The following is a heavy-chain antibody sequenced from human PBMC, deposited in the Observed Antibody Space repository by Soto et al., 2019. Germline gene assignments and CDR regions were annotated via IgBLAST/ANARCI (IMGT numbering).Heavy chain of an antibody. Sequence: PGGSLRLSCAASGFTFSSYAMSWVRQAPGKGLEWVSAISGSGGSTYYADSVKGRFTISRDNSKNTLYLQMNSLRAEDTAVYYCAKENATIFGVAPDEREMPRWFDPWGQGTLVTVSS. CDR3: AKENATIFGVAPDEREMPRWFDP. D-gene: IGHD3-3*01. V-gene: IGHV3-23*01. CDR1: GFTFSSYA. CDR2: ISGSGGST. J-gene: IGHJ5*02.